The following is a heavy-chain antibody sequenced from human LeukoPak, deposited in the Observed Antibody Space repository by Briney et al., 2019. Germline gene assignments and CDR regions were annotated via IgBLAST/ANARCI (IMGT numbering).Heavy chain of an antibody. Sequence: PSETLSLTCAVSGYSISSGYYWGWIRQPPEKGLEWIGSIYHSGSTYYNPSLKSRVTISVDTSKNQFSLKLSSVTAADTAVYYCARTYDFWRSWFDPWGQGTLVTVSS. CDR1: GYSISSGYY. J-gene: IGHJ5*02. D-gene: IGHD3-3*01. CDR3: ARTYDFWRSWFDP. V-gene: IGHV4-38-2*01. CDR2: IYHSGST.